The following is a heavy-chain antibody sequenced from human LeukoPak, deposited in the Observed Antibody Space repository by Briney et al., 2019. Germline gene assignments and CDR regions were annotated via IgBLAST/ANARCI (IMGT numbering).Heavy chain of an antibody. CDR2: ISAYNGNT. CDR1: GYTFTSYG. Sequence: ASVKVSCKASGYTFTSYGISWVRQAPGQGLEWMGWISAYNGNTNYAQKLQGRGTMTTDTSTSTAYMELRSLRSDDTAVYYCARMVTIFGVVPGDYWGQGTLVTVSS. V-gene: IGHV1-18*01. CDR3: ARMVTIFGVVPGDY. J-gene: IGHJ4*02. D-gene: IGHD3-3*01.